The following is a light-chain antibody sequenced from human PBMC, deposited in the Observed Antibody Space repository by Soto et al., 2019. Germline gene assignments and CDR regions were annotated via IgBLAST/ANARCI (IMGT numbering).Light chain of an antibody. CDR1: SGSVSTSYY. Sequence: QAVVTQEPSFSVSPGGTVTLTCGLRSGSVSTSYYPSWYQQTPGQAPRTLIYNTNTRSSGVPDRFSGSILGNKAALTITGAQADDESDYYCVLYIGSGVGVFGGGTKLTVL. J-gene: IGLJ3*02. V-gene: IGLV8-61*01. CDR2: NTN. CDR3: VLYIGSGVGV.